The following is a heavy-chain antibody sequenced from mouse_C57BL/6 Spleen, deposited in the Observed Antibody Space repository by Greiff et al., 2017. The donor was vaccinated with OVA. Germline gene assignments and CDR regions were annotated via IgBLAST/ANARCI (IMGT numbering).Heavy chain of an antibody. CDR1: GYTFTSYW. J-gene: IGHJ3*01. D-gene: IGHD1-1*01. CDR3: ARPIYYGSSYVEFGG. V-gene: IGHV1-72*01. CDR2: IDPNSGGT. Sequence: QVQLQQPGAELVKPGASVKLSCTASGYTFTSYWMHWVKQRPGRGLAWIGRIDPNSGGTKYTAKFKSKATLTVDKPSSTAYMQLSSQTSEDSAVDYCARPIYYGSSYVEFGGRGQGTLVTGAA.